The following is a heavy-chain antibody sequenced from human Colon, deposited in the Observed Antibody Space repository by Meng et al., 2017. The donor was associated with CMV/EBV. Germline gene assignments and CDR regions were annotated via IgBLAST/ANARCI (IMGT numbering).Heavy chain of an antibody. V-gene: IGHV3-15*01. J-gene: IGHJ4*02. Sequence: GESLKISCAVSGFIFSNAWMSWVRQAPGKGLEWVGRIKTITDGGTTDYAAPVKGRLSISRDDSKNALYLQMNSLKTEDTAVYYCTTDMRWEEPFDYWGQGTLVTVSS. CDR2: IKTITDGGTT. CDR1: GFIFSNAW. D-gene: IGHD1-14*01. CDR3: TTDMRWEEPFDY.